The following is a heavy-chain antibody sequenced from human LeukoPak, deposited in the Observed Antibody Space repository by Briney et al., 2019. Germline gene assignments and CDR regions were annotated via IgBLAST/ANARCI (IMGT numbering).Heavy chain of an antibody. CDR1: GFTFSSYA. CDR2: ISGSGGST. CDR3: ARGYCTNGVCSMYYFDY. V-gene: IGHV3-23*01. J-gene: IGHJ4*02. D-gene: IGHD2-8*01. Sequence: GGSLRLSCAASGFTFSSYAMSWVRQAPGKGLEWVSAISGSGGSTYYADSVKGRFTISRDKSKNTVYLQVNSLRAEDTAVYYCARGYCTNGVCSMYYFDYWGQGTLVTVSS.